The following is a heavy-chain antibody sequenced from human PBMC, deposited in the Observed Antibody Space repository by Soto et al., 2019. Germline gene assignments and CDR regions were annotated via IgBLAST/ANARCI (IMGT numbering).Heavy chain of an antibody. CDR2: IDPSDSYT. V-gene: IGHV5-10-1*01. Sequence: GESLKISCKVSAYSFTSYWISWVRQMPGKGLEWMGRIDPSDSYTNYSPSFQGHVTISADKSISTAYLQWSSLKASDTAMYYCARCPGYYDSSGYYFYDYWGQGTLGTVSS. CDR1: AYSFTSYW. CDR3: ARCPGYYDSSGYYFYDY. D-gene: IGHD3-22*01. J-gene: IGHJ4*02.